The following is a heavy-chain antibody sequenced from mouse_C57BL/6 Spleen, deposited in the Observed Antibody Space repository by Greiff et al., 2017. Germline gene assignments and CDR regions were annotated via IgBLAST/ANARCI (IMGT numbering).Heavy chain of an antibody. CDR1: GFSLTSYG. Sequence: VQLQQSGPGLVQPSQSLSITCTVSGFSLTSYGVHWVRQSPGKGLEWLGVIWSGGSTDYNAAFISRLSISKDNSKSQVFFKMNSLQADDTAIYYCARKGSNYVLYAMDYWGQGTSVTVSS. CDR3: ARKGSNYVLYAMDY. V-gene: IGHV2-2*01. D-gene: IGHD2-5*01. J-gene: IGHJ4*01. CDR2: IWSGGST.